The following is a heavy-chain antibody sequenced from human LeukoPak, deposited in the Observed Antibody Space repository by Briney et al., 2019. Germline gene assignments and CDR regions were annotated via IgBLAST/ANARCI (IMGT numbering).Heavy chain of an antibody. CDR1: GGSISSYY. J-gene: IGHJ4*02. V-gene: IGHV4-4*07. Sequence: SETLSLTCTVSGGSISSYYWSWIRQPAGKGLEWIGRIYTSGSTNYNPSLKSRVTMSVDTSKNQFSLKLSSVTAADTAVYYCARARWDCSGGSCYGIFDYWGQGTLVTVSS. CDR2: IYTSGST. D-gene: IGHD2-15*01. CDR3: ARARWDCSGGSCYGIFDY.